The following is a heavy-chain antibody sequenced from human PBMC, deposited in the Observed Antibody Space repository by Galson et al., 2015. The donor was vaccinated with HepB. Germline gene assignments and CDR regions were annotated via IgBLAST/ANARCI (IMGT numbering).Heavy chain of an antibody. CDR3: ARHRGNYGFFEFDV. CDR2: MYHSGAA. J-gene: IGHJ3*01. Sequence: TCTVSGYSINSGGYYWGWIRQPPEKGLEWIGTMYHSGAAYYNPPLKSRVTMSVDASRNQFSLKLTSVTAADRAVYYCARHRGNYGFFEFDVWGQGTMVTVSS. D-gene: IGHD3-10*01. V-gene: IGHV4-39*01. CDR1: GYSINSGGYY.